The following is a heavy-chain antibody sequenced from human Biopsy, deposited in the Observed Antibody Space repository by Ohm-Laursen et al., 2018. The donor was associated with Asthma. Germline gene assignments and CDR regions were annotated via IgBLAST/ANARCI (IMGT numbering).Heavy chain of an antibody. CDR3: ARGYSGSDRIVYYYFGLEV. J-gene: IGHJ6*02. CDR1: GDSFSNYA. D-gene: IGHD5-12*01. CDR2: LIPVLGTP. Sequence: ASAKVSCKVSGDSFSNYAISWVRQAPGQGLEWMGGLIPVLGTPDHAQMFEGRVTITADESTSTAYMELSSLSSEDTAVYYCARGYSGSDRIVYYYFGLEVWGQGTTVTVSS. V-gene: IGHV1-69*13.